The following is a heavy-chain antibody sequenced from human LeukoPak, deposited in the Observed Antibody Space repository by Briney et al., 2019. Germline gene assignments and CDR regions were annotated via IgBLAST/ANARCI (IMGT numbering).Heavy chain of an antibody. Sequence: SETLPLTCAVYSGPFSDYYWSWIRQPPGKGLEWIGEINYSGSTNYNPSLKSRVSISVDTSNNQFALKLSSVTAADTPIHYCARMVRGVRSPLSWFDSWGEGTLVTVSS. CDR2: INYSGST. V-gene: IGHV4-34*01. CDR3: ARMVRGVRSPLSWFDS. J-gene: IGHJ5*01. D-gene: IGHD3-10*01. CDR1: SGPFSDYY.